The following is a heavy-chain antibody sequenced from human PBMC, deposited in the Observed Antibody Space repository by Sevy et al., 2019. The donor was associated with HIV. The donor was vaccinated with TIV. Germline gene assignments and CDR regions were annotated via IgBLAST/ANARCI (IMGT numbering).Heavy chain of an antibody. CDR1: GGSISSGGYY. CDR3: ARGGHSQVRPTDY. CDR2: IYYSGST. J-gene: IGHJ4*02. Sequence: SETLSLTCTVSGGSISSGGYYWSWIRQHPGKGLEWIGYIYYSGSTYYNPSLKSRVTISVDTSKNQFSLKLSSVTAADTAVYYCARGGHSQVRPTDYWGQGTLVTVSS. D-gene: IGHD3-10*01. V-gene: IGHV4-31*03.